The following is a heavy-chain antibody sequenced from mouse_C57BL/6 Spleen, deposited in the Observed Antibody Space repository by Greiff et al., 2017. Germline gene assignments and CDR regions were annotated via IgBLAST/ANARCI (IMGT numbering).Heavy chain of an antibody. V-gene: IGHV1-50*01. J-gene: IGHJ2*01. Sequence: QVQLQQPGAELVKPGASVKLSCKASGYTFTSYWMQWVKQRPGQGLEWIGEIDPSDSYTNYNQKFKGKATLTVDTSSSTAYMQLSSLTSEDAAVXYCARTYSNYGGYWGQGTTLTVSS. CDR1: GYTFTSYW. D-gene: IGHD2-5*01. CDR2: IDPSDSYT. CDR3: ARTYSNYGGY.